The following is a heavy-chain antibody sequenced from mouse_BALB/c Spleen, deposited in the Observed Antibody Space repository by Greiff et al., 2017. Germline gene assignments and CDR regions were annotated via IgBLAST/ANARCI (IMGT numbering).Heavy chain of an antibody. J-gene: IGHJ4*01. CDR1: GFTFSSYG. CDR2: ISSGGSYT. CDR3: ARDSARGAMDY. V-gene: IGHV5-6*01. Sequence: EVMLVESGGDLVKPGGSLKLSCAASGFTFSSYGMSWVRQTPDKRLEWVATISSGGSYTYYPDSVKGRFTISRDNAKNTLYLQMSSLRSEDTAMYYCARDSARGAMDYWGQGTSVTVSS.